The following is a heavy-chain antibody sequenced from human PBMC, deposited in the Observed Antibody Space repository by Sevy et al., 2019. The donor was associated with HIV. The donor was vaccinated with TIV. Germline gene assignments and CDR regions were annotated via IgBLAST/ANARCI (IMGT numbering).Heavy chain of an antibody. Sequence: GGSLRPSCAASGFTFTNYGMHWVRQAPGKVLEWVSGISNSGANTYYADSVRGRFTVSRDNSKNTVYLQLNSLRAEDTAIYYCAKEWTLLSDWYGEFDYWGQGTLVTVSS. J-gene: IGHJ4*02. D-gene: IGHD6-19*01. CDR3: AKEWTLLSDWYGEFDY. V-gene: IGHV3-23*01. CDR2: ISNSGANT. CDR1: GFTFTNYG.